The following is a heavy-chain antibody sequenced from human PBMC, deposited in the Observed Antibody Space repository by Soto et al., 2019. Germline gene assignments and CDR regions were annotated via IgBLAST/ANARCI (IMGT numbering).Heavy chain of an antibody. CDR1: GFTFTSSA. V-gene: IGHV1-58*01. CDR3: AALRLMTTVTTNPIDY. CDR2: IVVGSGNT. D-gene: IGHD4-17*01. J-gene: IGHJ4*02. Sequence: SVKVSCKASGFTFTSSAVQWVRQARGQRLEWIGWIVVGSGNTNYAQKFQERVTITRDMSTSTAYMELSSLRSEDTAVYYCAALRLMTTVTTNPIDYWGQGTLVTVSS.